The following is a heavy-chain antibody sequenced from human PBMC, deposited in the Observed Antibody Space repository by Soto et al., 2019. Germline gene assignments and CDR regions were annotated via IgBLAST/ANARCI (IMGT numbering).Heavy chain of an antibody. Sequence: QVQLVQSGAEVKKPGASVKVSCKASGYTFTSYDINWVRQATGQGLEWMGWMNPNSGNTGYAQKFQDRFTMTRNTSISTAYMELSSLRSEDTAVYYCARRFTFGGVIVKRRAFDIWGQGTMVTVSS. J-gene: IGHJ3*02. V-gene: IGHV1-8*01. CDR2: MNPNSGNT. CDR3: ARRFTFGGVIVKRRAFDI. CDR1: GYTFTSYD. D-gene: IGHD3-16*02.